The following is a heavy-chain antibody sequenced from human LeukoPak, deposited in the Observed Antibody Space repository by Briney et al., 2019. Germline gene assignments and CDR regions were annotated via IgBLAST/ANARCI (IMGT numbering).Heavy chain of an antibody. V-gene: IGHV3-33*01. CDR1: GFTLISYG. J-gene: IGHJ3*02. Sequence: GGSLRPSCAASGFTLISYGKHWVRQAPGKGREWVAVIWYDGSNKYYAEYVKGRFTISRDNSKNTLYLQMNSLRAEDTAVYYCARERSYRYVDAFDIWGQGTMVTVS. D-gene: IGHD3-16*02. CDR3: ARERSYRYVDAFDI. CDR2: IWYDGSNK.